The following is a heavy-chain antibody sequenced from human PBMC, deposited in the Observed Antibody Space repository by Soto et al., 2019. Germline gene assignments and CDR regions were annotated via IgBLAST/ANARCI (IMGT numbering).Heavy chain of an antibody. CDR3: TTGPPTYYSDSSGYYYFDY. Sequence: PGGSLRLSCADSGFTFSNAWMSWVRQAPGKGLEWVGRIKSKTDGGTTDYAAPVKGRFTISRDDSKNTLYLQMNSLKTEDTAVYYRTTGPPTYYSDSSGYYYFDYWGQGTLVPVSS. CDR2: IKSKTDGGTT. V-gene: IGHV3-15*01. CDR1: GFTFSNAW. D-gene: IGHD3-22*01. J-gene: IGHJ4*02.